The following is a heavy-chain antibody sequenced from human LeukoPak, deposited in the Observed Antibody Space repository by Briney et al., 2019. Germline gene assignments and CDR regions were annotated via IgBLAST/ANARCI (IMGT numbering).Heavy chain of an antibody. D-gene: IGHD3-3*01. CDR2: VNHSGST. J-gene: IGHJ4*02. V-gene: IGHV4-34*01. Sequence: SETLSLTCAVYGGSFSGYYWSWIRQPPGKGLEWIGEVNHSGSTNYNPSLKSRVTISVDTSKNQFSLKLSSVTAADTAVYYCARAQLGAITIFGVVIIRGPFDYWGQGTLVTVSS. CDR1: GGSFSGYY. CDR3: ARAQLGAITIFGVVIIRGPFDY.